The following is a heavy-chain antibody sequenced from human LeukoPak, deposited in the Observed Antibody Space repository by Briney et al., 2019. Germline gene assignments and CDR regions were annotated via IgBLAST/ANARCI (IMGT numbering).Heavy chain of an antibody. CDR3: AREPGIAAAGPTAYFDY. J-gene: IGHJ4*02. V-gene: IGHV1-69*13. Sequence: ASVKVSCKASGGTFSSYAISWVRQAPGQGLEWMGGIIPIFGTANYAQKFQGRVTITADESTSTAYMELSSLRSEDTAVYYCAREPGIAAAGPTAYFDYWGQGTLATVSS. CDR1: GGTFSSYA. D-gene: IGHD6-13*01. CDR2: IIPIFGTA.